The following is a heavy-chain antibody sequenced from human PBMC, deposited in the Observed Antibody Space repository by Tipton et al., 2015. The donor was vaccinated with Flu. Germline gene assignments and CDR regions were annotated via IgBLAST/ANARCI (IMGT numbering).Heavy chain of an antibody. CDR1: GFTFSTYA. J-gene: IGHJ4*02. D-gene: IGHD3-16*02. V-gene: IGHV3-30-3*01. CDR2: ISYDGNNK. CDR3: AGAPTFGGLIVTDY. Sequence: SLRLSCAASGFTFSTYAMHWVRQAPGKGLDWVAVISYDGNNKYYADSVKGRFTISRDNSKDTLYLQLNSVRAEDTAVYYCAGAPTFGGLIVTDYWGQGTLVTVSS.